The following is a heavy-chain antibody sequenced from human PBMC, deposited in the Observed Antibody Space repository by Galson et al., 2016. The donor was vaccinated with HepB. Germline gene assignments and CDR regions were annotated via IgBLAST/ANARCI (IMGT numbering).Heavy chain of an antibody. CDR2: ISNSVGTR. J-gene: IGHJ6*02. CDR1: GFPFSDYY. D-gene: IGHD2-15*01. CDR3: ARDRYYSMDV. Sequence: SLRLSCAGSGFPFSDYYMSWIRQAPGKGLEWISYISNSVGTRYYADSVKGRFSISRDNAGNSLFLQMTSLRADDTAVYYCARDRYYSMDVWGQGTTVTVSS. V-gene: IGHV3-11*04.